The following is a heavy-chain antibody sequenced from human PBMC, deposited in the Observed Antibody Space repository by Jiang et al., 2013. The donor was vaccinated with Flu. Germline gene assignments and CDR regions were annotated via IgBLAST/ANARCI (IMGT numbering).Heavy chain of an antibody. D-gene: IGHD3-10*01. Sequence: GSGLVKPSETLSLTCTVSGGSMSSYYWSWIRQSPGKGLEWIGYIYNTVNTYTNPSLKSRVTISGDTSKNQFSLRLSSVTAADTAVYFCTRGPRFRGPHGMDVWGQGITVTVSS. CDR1: GGSMSSYY. CDR2: IYNTVNT. CDR3: TRGPRFRGPHGMDV. J-gene: IGHJ6*02. V-gene: IGHV4-59*01.